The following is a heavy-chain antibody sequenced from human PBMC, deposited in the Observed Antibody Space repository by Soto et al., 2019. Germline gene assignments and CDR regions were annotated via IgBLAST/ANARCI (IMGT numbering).Heavy chain of an antibody. Sequence: SETLSLTCAVSSGSISSSNWWSWVRQPPGKGLEWIGGIYHSGSTNYNPSLKSRVTISVDKSKNQFSLKLSSVTAADTAVYYCARVIYDILTGYGYYFDYWGQGTLVTVSS. V-gene: IGHV4-4*02. J-gene: IGHJ4*02. CDR1: SGSISSSNW. CDR3: ARVIYDILTGYGYYFDY. D-gene: IGHD3-9*01. CDR2: IYHSGST.